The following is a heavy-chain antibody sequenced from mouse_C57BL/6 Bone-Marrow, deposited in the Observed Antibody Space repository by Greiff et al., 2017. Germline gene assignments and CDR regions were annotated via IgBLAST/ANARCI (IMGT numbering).Heavy chain of an antibody. J-gene: IGHJ4*01. CDR1: GYTFTSYG. CDR2: IYPRSGNT. V-gene: IGHV1-81*01. Sequence: QVQLKESGAELARPGASVKLSCKASGYTFTSYGISWVKQRTGQGLEWIGEIYPRSGNTYYNEKFKGKATLTADKSSSTAYMGLRSLTSEDSAVYFGARGGVPYYDARDYWGQGTSVTVSS. CDR3: ARGGVPYYDARDY.